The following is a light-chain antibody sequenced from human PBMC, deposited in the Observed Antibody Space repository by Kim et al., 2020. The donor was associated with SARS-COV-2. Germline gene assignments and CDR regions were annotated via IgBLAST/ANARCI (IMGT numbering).Light chain of an antibody. V-gene: IGLV3-21*04. CDR2: YDR. CDR3: QVWDSSSDHRV. J-gene: IGLJ3*02. CDR1: NIGSKR. Sequence: AQGKTARITGGGNNIGSKRGHWYQQKPGQAPVLVIHYDRDRPSGIPERFSGSNSGNTATLTISRVEAGDEADYYCQVWDSSSDHRVFGGGTQLTVL.